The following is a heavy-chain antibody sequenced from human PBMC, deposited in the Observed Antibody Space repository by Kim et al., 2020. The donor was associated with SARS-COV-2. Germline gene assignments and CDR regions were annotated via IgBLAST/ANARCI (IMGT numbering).Heavy chain of an antibody. CDR2: IYTSGST. V-gene: IGHV4-4*07. CDR1: GGSISSYY. D-gene: IGHD6-13*01. Sequence: SETLSLTCTVSGGSISSYYWSWIRQPAGKGLEWIGRIYTSGSTNYNPSLKSRVTMSVDTSKNQFSLKLSSVTAADTAVYYCARGQGSSSWYFRGIDYWGQGTLVTVSS. J-gene: IGHJ4*02. CDR3: ARGQGSSSWYFRGIDY.